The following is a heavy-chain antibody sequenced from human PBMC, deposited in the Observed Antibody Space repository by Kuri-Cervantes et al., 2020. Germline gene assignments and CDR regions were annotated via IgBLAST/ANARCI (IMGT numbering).Heavy chain of an antibody. V-gene: IGHV1-46*01. CDR3: ARGRDVDTAMGYGMDV. J-gene: IGHJ6*02. Sequence: ASVKISCKASGDTFTSYYMHWVRQAPGQGLEWMGIINPSGGSTSYAQKFQGRVTMTRDTSTSTVYMELSSLRSEDTAVYYCARGRDVDTAMGYGMDVWGQGTTVTVSS. D-gene: IGHD5-18*01. CDR1: GDTFTSYY. CDR2: INPSGGST.